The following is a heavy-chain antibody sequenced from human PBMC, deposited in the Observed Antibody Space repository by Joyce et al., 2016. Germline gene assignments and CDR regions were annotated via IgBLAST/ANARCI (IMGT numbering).Heavy chain of an antibody. CDR1: GYSFSAYY. D-gene: IGHD3-22*01. CDR2: SNHKSGCT. Sequence: QVHLVQSGTEVKKPGASVKVSCKASGYSFSAYYIHWVRQAPGQGLEWRGWSNHKSGCTDLAQKCEGRCTRTSDTSISTTYMELSRLRSDDTAVYYCARSYSYDTNYYFFYWGQGTLVTVSS. J-gene: IGHJ4*02. CDR3: ARSYSYDTNYYFFY. V-gene: IGHV1-2*02.